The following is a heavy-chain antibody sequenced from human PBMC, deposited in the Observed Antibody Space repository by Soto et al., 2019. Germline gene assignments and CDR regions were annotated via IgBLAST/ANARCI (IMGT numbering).Heavy chain of an antibody. J-gene: IGHJ4*02. CDR1: GFTFSDYY. Sequence: GGSLRLSCAASGFTFSDYYMSWIRQAPGKGLEWVSYISSSGNTIYYADSVKGRFTISRDNAKNSLYLQMNSLRAEDTAVYYCARGALYVSGSYYNPFDYWGQGTLVTVSS. V-gene: IGHV3-11*01. CDR3: ARGALYVSGSYYNPFDY. CDR2: ISSSGNTI. D-gene: IGHD3-10*01.